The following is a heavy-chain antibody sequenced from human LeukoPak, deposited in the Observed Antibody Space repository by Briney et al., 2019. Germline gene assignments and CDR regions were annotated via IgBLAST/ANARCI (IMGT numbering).Heavy chain of an antibody. CDR2: IHYTGST. Sequence: PSETLSLTCTVSGGSINSYYWSWIRQPPGKGLECIGYIHYTGSTNYNPSLKSRVTISVDTSKNQFSLKLSSVTAADTAVYYCARKLPYYYYYMDVWGKGTTVTVSS. V-gene: IGHV4-59*01. D-gene: IGHD5-24*01. CDR3: ARKLPYYYYYMDV. CDR1: GGSINSYY. J-gene: IGHJ6*03.